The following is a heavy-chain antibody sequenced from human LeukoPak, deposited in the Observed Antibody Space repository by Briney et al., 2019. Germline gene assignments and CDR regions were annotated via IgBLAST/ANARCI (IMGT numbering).Heavy chain of an antibody. J-gene: IGHJ4*02. CDR1: GYTFTGYY. CDR2: INPNFGDT. V-gene: IGHV1-2*02. D-gene: IGHD1-7*01. Sequence: ASLKVSCKASGYTFTGYYVHWVRQAPGQGLEWMGWINPNFGDTDYAQKFQGRVTMTRDTSISTAYMELSRLKSDDTAVYYCARGYNWNYVGFDYWGQGTLVTVSS. CDR3: ARGYNWNYVGFDY.